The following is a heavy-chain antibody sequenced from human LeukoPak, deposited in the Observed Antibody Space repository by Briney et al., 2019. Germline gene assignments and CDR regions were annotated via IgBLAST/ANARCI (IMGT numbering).Heavy chain of an antibody. V-gene: IGHV4-59*12. CDR2: IYYSGST. J-gene: IGHJ4*02. CDR1: GGSISSYY. Sequence: SETLSLTCTVSGGSISSYYWSWIRQPPGKGLEWIGYIYYSGSTNYNPSLKSRVTISVDTSKKQFALKLSSVTAADTAVYYCARSKSIAALGGAYYFDYWGQGTLVTVSS. CDR3: ARSKSIAALGGAYYFDY. D-gene: IGHD6-6*01.